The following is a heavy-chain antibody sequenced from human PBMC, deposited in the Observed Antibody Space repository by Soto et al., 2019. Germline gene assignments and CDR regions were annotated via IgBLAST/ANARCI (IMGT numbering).Heavy chain of an antibody. V-gene: IGHV4-59*01. D-gene: IGHD3-9*01. CDR2: IYYSGST. CDR3: ARAVLTGYPYPLDY. J-gene: IGHJ4*02. CDR1: GGSISSYY. Sequence: QVQLQESGPGLVKPSETLSLTCTVSGGSISSYYWSWIRQPPGKGLEWIGYIYYSGSTNYNPSLKSRVTISVDTSKNQFSLKLSSVTAADTAVYYCARAVLTGYPYPLDYWGQGTLVTVSS.